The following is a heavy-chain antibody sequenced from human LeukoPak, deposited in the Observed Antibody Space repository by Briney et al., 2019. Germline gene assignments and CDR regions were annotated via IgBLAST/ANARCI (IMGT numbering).Heavy chain of an antibody. Sequence: SETLSLTCTVSGGSFSSYYWSWIRQPPGKGLEWIGYIYYSGSTNYNPSLKSRVTVSVDTSKNQFSLKLTSVTAADTAVYYCARDALYCSSTSCYRYWYFDLWGRGALVTVSS. V-gene: IGHV4-59*12. CDR3: ARDALYCSSTSCYRYWYFDL. CDR1: GGSFSSYY. J-gene: IGHJ2*01. CDR2: IYYSGST. D-gene: IGHD2-2*01.